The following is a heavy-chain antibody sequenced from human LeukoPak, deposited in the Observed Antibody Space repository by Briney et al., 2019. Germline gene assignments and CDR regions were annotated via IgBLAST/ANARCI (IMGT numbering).Heavy chain of an antibody. V-gene: IGHV1-2*02. J-gene: IGHJ4*02. D-gene: IGHD3-22*01. Sequence: ASVKVSCKASGYTFTGHYMHWVRQAPGQGLEWMGWINPNSVGTNYAQKFQGRVTMTRDTSISTAYMEMSRLRSDDTAVYYCARGHYYDSSGAVDYWGQGTLVTVSS. CDR3: ARGHYYDSSGAVDY. CDR2: INPNSVGT. CDR1: GYTFTGHY.